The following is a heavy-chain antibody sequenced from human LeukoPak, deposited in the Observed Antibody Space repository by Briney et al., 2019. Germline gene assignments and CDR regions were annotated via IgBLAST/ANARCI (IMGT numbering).Heavy chain of an antibody. Sequence: NPGGSLRLSCAASGFTFSSHSMNWVRQAPGKGLEWVSSISPSGNYIYYADSVEGRFTTSRDNAKNSLYLQMNSLRAEDTAVYYCARDLSSSTSCYSYWGQGTLVTVSS. D-gene: IGHD2-2*01. CDR3: ARDLSSSTSCYSY. CDR2: ISPSGNYI. V-gene: IGHV3-21*01. J-gene: IGHJ4*02. CDR1: GFTFSSHS.